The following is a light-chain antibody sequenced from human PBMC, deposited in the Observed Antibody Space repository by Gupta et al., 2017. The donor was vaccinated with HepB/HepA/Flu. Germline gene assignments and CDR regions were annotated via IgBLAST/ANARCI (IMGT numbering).Light chain of an antibody. CDR1: SSNVGSKN. CDR2: YND. CDR3: AAWDESLNGVV. V-gene: IGLV1-44*01. J-gene: IGLJ2*01. Sequence: QSVLTQSPSLSGTPGQRVTIPCSGSSSNVGSKNMNWYQQLPGRAPKILIYYNDERPSGVPDRFSGSKSDTSASLAISGLQSEDEADYYCAAWDESLNGVVFGGGTKLTGL.